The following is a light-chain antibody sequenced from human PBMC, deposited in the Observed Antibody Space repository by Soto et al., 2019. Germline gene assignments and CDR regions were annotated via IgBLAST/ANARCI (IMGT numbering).Light chain of an antibody. CDR1: QSVSNN. Sequence: EIVLTQSPVTLSLSPGERATLSCRASQSVSNNLAWYQQKPGQAPRLLLYGASTRATGIPARFSGSGCGTEFTLTISSRLAEDFSVDYCQQYNNGSRWTFGQGTKVDIK. V-gene: IGKV3-15*01. J-gene: IGKJ1*01. CDR3: QQYNNGSRWT. CDR2: GAS.